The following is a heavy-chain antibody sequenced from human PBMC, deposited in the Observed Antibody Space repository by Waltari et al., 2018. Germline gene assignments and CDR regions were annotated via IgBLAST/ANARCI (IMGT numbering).Heavy chain of an antibody. J-gene: IGHJ4*02. Sequence: QVQLQESGPGLVKPSETLSLTCTASGDSISRYYWSWTLRPPGKGLEWIGYIYYSGSTNYNPSLKSRVTISVDTSKNQFSLKLSSVTAADTAVYYCARVGSYYDSYYFDYWGQGTLVTVSS. V-gene: IGHV4-59*01. CDR1: GDSISRYY. CDR2: IYYSGST. D-gene: IGHD3-10*01. CDR3: ARVGSYYDSYYFDY.